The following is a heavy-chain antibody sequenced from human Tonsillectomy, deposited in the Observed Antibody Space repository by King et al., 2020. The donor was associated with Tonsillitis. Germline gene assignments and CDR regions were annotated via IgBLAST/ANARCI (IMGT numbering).Heavy chain of an antibody. D-gene: IGHD6-19*01. CDR1: GFTFSSYA. J-gene: IGHJ3*02. Sequence: VQLVESGGGLVQPGGSLRLSCAASGFTFSSYAMSWVRQAPGKGLEWGAAISGSGGSTYYADSVKGRFTISRDNSKNTLYLQMNSLRAEDTAVYYCAKDTRAVALLREVGAFDIWGQGTMVTVSS. V-gene: IGHV3-23*04. CDR2: ISGSGGST. CDR3: AKDTRAVALLREVGAFDI.